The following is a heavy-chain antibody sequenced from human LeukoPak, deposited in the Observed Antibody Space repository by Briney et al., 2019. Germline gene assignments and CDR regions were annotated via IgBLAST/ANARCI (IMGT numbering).Heavy chain of an antibody. CDR3: ANMVRGRNWFDP. D-gene: IGHD3-10*01. Sequence: GSSVKVSCKASGGTFSSYAISWVRQAPGQGLEWMGGIIPIFGTANYAQKFQGRVTITADESTSTAYMELSSLRSEDTAVYYCANMVRGRNWFDPWGQGTLVTVSS. CDR1: GGTFSSYA. V-gene: IGHV1-69*01. CDR2: IIPIFGTA. J-gene: IGHJ5*02.